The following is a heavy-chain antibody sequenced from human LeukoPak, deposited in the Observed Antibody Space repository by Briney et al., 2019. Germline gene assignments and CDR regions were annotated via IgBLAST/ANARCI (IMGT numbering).Heavy chain of an antibody. V-gene: IGHV4-30-4*01. CDR3: ARGTWSSSIDY. Sequence: SEPLSLTCTVSGGSISSGYYYWSWIRQPPGKGLEYIGYIYYGGTYYNPSLKSRVTISVDTSKNQFSLKLSPVTAADTAVYYCARGTWSSSIDYWGQGTLVTVSS. J-gene: IGHJ4*02. D-gene: IGHD6-6*01. CDR1: GGSISSGYYY. CDR2: IYYGGT.